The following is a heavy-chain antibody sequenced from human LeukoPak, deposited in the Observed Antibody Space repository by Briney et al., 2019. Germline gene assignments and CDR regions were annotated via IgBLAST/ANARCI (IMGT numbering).Heavy chain of an antibody. Sequence: GGSLRLSCAVSGITLSNYGMSWVRQAPGKGLEWVAGISDSGGRTNYADSVKGRFTISRDNPKNTLYLQMNSLRVDDPAVYFCAIRGVVIRVILVGFHKEANYFDSWGQGALVTVSS. CDR1: GITLSNYG. D-gene: IGHD3-22*01. CDR3: AIRGVVIRVILVGFHKEANYFDS. V-gene: IGHV3-23*01. J-gene: IGHJ4*02. CDR2: ISDSGGRT.